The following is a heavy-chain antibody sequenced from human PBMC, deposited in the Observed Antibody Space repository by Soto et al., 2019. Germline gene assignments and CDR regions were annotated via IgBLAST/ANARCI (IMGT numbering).Heavy chain of an antibody. D-gene: IGHD3-10*01. CDR3: AKGRGGSGSLTPRVDF. CDR1: GFTFNNYA. V-gene: IGHV3-23*01. Sequence: EVQLLESGGGLVQPGGSLRLSGAASGFTFNNYAMTWVRQAPGKGLEWVSAISGGGDTTSYADSVKGRFTVSRDGSKNTLYLQMSSLRAEDTALYYCAKGRGGSGSLTPRVDFWGQGTLVTVSS. CDR2: ISGGGDTT. J-gene: IGHJ4*02.